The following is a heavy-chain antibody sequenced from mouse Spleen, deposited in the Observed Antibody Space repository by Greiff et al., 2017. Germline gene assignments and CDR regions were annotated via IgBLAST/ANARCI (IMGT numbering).Heavy chain of an antibody. CDR2: IDPETGGT. CDR1: GYTFTDYE. D-gene: IGHD2-3*01. J-gene: IGHJ2*01. V-gene: IGHV1-15*01. Sequence: VHLVESGAELVRPGASVTLSCKASGYTFTDYEMHWVKQTPVHGLEWIGAIDPETGGTAYNQKFKGKAILTADKSSSTAYMELRSLTSEDSAVYYCTRGGGWLLLDYWGQGTTLTVSS. CDR3: TRGGGWLLLDY.